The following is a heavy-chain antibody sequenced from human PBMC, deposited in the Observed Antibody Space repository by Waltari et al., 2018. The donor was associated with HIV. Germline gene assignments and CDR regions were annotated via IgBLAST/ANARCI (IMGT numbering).Heavy chain of an antibody. J-gene: IGHJ5*02. CDR1: GGSISSGSYY. CDR3: ARDSYFDWLGWFDP. V-gene: IGHV4-61*02. Sequence: QVQLQESGPGLVKPSQTLSLTCTVSGGSISSGSYYWSWIRQPAGKGLEWIGRIYTSGSTNYNPSLKSRVTISVDTSKNQFSLKLSSVTAADTAVYYCARDSYFDWLGWFDPWGQGTLVTVSS. D-gene: IGHD3-9*01. CDR2: IYTSGST.